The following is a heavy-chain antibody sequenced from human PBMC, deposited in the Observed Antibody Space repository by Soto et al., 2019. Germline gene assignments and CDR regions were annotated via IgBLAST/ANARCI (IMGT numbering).Heavy chain of an antibody. Sequence: SETLSLTCTVSGGSISSSSYYWGWIRQPPGKGLEWIGSIYYSGSTYYNPSLKSRVTISVDTSKNQFSLKLSSVTAADTAVYYCARSYGSGSYYNGPNLFDYWGQGTLVTVSS. V-gene: IGHV4-39*01. CDR1: GGSISSSSYY. CDR3: ARSYGSGSYYNGPNLFDY. CDR2: IYYSGST. J-gene: IGHJ4*02. D-gene: IGHD3-10*01.